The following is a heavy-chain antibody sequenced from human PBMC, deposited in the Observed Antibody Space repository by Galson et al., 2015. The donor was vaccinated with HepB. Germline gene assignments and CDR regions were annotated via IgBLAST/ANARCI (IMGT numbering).Heavy chain of an antibody. J-gene: IGHJ6*02. V-gene: IGHV2-10*01. Sequence: PALVKPTQTLMLTCAFSGFSLNTSGMGVGSICQPSVKALECLAHIYLSGNEYRSPSLKSRVIVSKDASKNEVLLTVINVDAVDTATHHCASLRDSWSGHYSWGYYYYDLDVWGQGTTVTVSS. CDR3: ASLRDSWSGHYSWGYYYYDLDV. D-gene: IGHD3-3*01. CDR2: IYLSGNE. CDR1: GFSLNTSGMG.